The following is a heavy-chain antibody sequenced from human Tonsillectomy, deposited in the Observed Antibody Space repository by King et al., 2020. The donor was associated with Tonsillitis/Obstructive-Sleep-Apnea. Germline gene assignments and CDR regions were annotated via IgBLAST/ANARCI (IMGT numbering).Heavy chain of an antibody. V-gene: IGHV4-34*01. J-gene: IGHJ6*03. Sequence: VQLQQWGAGLLEPSETLSLTCAVYGGSFSGYYWSWIRQPPGKGLEWIGEINHSGSTNYNPSLKSRVTISVDTSKNQFSLKLSSVTAADTAVYYCAGGEVIAASLYYYYYMDVWGKGTTVTVSS. D-gene: IGHD6-13*01. CDR3: AGGEVIAASLYYYYYMDV. CDR2: INHSGST. CDR1: GGSFSGYY.